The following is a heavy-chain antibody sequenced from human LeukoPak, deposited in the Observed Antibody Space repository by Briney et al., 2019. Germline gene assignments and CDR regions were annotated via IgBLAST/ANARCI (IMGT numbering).Heavy chain of an antibody. CDR1: GFTVSSNY. D-gene: IGHD5-24*01. V-gene: IGHV3-53*01. CDR2: IDSGGST. CDR3: ARNYDY. J-gene: IGHJ4*02. Sequence: GGSLRLSCAASGFTVSSNYMTWVRQAPGKRLEWLSVIDSGGSTYYADSVKGRFTISRDNSENTLYLQMNSLRAEDTAVYYCARNYDYWGQGTLVTVSS.